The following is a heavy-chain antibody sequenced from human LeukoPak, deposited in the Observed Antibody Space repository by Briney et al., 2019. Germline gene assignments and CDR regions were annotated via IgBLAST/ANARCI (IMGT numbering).Heavy chain of an antibody. Sequence: PGGSLRLSCAASGFTVSSNYMSWVRQAPGKGLEWVSVIYSGGSTYYADSVKGRFTISSHNSKNTLYLQMNSLRAEDTAVYYCAKDLRRNYYYYGMDVWGQGTTVTVSS. CDR1: GFTVSSNY. CDR3: AKDLRRNYYYYGMDV. CDR2: IYSGGST. J-gene: IGHJ6*02. V-gene: IGHV3-53*01.